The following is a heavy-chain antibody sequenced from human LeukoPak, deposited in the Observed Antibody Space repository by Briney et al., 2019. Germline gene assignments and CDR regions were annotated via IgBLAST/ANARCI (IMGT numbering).Heavy chain of an antibody. CDR2: INHSGST. CDR3: ARGLKGGSGYYYYYYMDV. Sequence: SETLSLTCAVYGGSFSGYYWSWIRQPPGKGLEWIGEINHSGSTNYNPSLKSRVTISVDTSKNQFSLKLSSVTAADTAVYYCARGLKGGSGYYYYYYMDVWGKGTTVTVSS. CDR1: GGSFSGYY. J-gene: IGHJ6*03. V-gene: IGHV4-34*01. D-gene: IGHD2-15*01.